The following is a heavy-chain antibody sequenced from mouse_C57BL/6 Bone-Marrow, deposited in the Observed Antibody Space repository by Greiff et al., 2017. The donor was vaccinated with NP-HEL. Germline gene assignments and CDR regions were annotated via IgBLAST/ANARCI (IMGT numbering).Heavy chain of an antibody. CDR2: IDPENGDT. CDR1: GFNIKDDY. Sequence: VQLQQSGAELVRPGASVKLSCTASGFNIKDDYMHWVKQRPEQGLEWIGWIDPENGDTAYASKFQGKATITADTSSNTAYLQLSSLPSEDTAVYDCTTGSSWDFDYWGQGTTLTVSS. J-gene: IGHJ2*01. V-gene: IGHV14-4*01. D-gene: IGHD1-1*01. CDR3: TTGSSWDFDY.